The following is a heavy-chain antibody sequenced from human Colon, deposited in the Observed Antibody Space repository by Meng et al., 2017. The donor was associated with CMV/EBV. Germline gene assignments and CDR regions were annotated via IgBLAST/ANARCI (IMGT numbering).Heavy chain of an antibody. V-gene: IGHV3-74*01. CDR1: GFTLSTYW. CDR3: SRDTFGGDDL. D-gene: IGHD3-16*01. J-gene: IGHJ5*02. CDR2: INRDGSTI. Sequence: LSCAAYGFTLSTYWMHWVRQAPGKGLVWVSRINRDGSTINYADSVKGRFTISRDNAKNTLYLQMNSLTAEDTAVYYCSRDTFGGDDLWGQGTLVTVSS.